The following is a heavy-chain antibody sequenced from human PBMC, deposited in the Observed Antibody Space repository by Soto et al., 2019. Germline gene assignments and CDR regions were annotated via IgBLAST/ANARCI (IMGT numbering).Heavy chain of an antibody. Sequence: SETLSLTCTVSGGSISSSSYYWGWIRQPPGKGLEWIGSIYYSGSTYYNPSLKSRVTISVDTSKNQFSLKLSSVTAADTAVYYCARFQQLVSDYWGQGTLVTVSS. J-gene: IGHJ4*02. V-gene: IGHV4-39*01. D-gene: IGHD6-6*01. CDR2: IYYSGST. CDR1: GGSISSSSYY. CDR3: ARFQQLVSDY.